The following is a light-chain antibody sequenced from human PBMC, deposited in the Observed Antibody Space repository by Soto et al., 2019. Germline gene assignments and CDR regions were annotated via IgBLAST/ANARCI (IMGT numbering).Light chain of an antibody. CDR2: GAS. CDR3: QQYYNWPRT. Sequence: EIVMTQSPATLSVSPGERATLSCRASQSVSSNLAWYQQKPGQAPRLLIYGASTRATGIPARFSGSGSGTEFTLTISNLQSEDFAVYYCQQYYNWPRTFGQGTKVDIK. CDR1: QSVSSN. V-gene: IGKV3-15*01. J-gene: IGKJ1*01.